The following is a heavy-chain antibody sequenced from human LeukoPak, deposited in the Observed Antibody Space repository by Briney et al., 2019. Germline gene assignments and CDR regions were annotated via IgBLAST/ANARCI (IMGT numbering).Heavy chain of an antibody. CDR3: ARRGGYCSSTSCYREYNWFDP. D-gene: IGHD2-2*02. CDR2: ISHSGST. CDR1: VGSFSGYY. J-gene: IGHJ5*02. V-gene: IGHV4-34*01. Sequence: SEALSLTCAVYVGSFSGYYWSWIRQPPGKGLEWIGEISHSGSTNYNPSLKSRVTISVDTSKNQFSLKLSSVNVADTGLYYCARRGGYCSSTSCYREYNWFDPWGQGTLVTVSS.